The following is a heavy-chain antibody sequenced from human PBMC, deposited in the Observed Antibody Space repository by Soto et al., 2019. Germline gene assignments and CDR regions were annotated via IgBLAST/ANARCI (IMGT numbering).Heavy chain of an antibody. V-gene: IGHV1-3*01. CDR3: AREISGSYFAN. D-gene: IGHD1-26*01. J-gene: IGHJ4*02. CDR2: INAGNGNT. Sequence: ASVKVSCKASGYTFTSYAMHWVRQAPGQRLEWMGWINAGNGNTGYAQKFQGRVTMTRNTSISTAYMELSSLRSEDTAVYYCAREISGSYFANWGQGTLVTVSS. CDR1: GYTFTSYA.